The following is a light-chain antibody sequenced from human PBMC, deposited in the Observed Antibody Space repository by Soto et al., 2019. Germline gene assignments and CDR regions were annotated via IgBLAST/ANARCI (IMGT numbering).Light chain of an antibody. CDR2: YDD. Sequence: QSVLTQPPSVSAAPRQRGTISCSGSGSNIGNNAVNWYRQVTGKAPKVLIYYDDRLPSGVSDRFSGSKSGTSASLASSGPQSDDEADYYGATWYDSLNGPVFGCGTTLTVL. CDR1: GSNIGNNA. V-gene: IGLV1-36*01. CDR3: ATWYDSLNGPV. J-gene: IGLJ2*01.